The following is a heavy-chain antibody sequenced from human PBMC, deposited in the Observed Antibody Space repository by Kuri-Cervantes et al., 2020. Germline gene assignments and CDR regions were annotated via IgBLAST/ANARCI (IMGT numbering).Heavy chain of an antibody. J-gene: IGHJ4*02. CDR3: AKLQVVVVVAAADY. Sequence: SLKISCAASGFTFDDYAMHWVRQAPGKGLEWVSGISWNSGSIGYADSVKGRFTISRDNAKNSPYLQMNSLRAEDTALYYCAKLQVVVVVAAADYWGQGTLVTVSS. CDR2: ISWNSGSI. CDR1: GFTFDDYA. D-gene: IGHD2-15*01. V-gene: IGHV3-9*01.